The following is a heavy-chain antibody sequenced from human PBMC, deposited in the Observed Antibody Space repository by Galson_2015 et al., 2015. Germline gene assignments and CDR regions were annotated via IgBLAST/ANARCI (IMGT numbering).Heavy chain of an antibody. V-gene: IGHV3-33*01. Sequence: ALRLSCAASGFTFSSYGMHWVRQAPGKGLEWVAVLWYDGSNKYYADSVKGRFTISRDNSKNTLYLRMNSLRAEDTAVYYCARDPSTPPGYYFDYWGQGTLVTVSS. CDR1: GFTFSSYG. CDR2: LWYDGSNK. J-gene: IGHJ4*02. D-gene: IGHD5/OR15-5a*01. CDR3: ARDPSTPPGYYFDY.